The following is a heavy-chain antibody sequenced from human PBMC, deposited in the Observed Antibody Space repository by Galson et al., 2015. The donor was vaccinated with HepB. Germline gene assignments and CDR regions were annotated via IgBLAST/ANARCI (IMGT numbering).Heavy chain of an antibody. CDR1: GGSISSYY. CDR2: IYYSGST. V-gene: IGHV4-59*01. J-gene: IGHJ4*02. D-gene: IGHD2-2*01. Sequence: ETLSLTCTVSGGSISSYYWSWIRQPPGKGLEWIGYIYYSGSTNYNPSLKSRVTISVDTSKNQFSLKLSSVTAADTAVYYCARYIPAADNFDYWGQGTLVTVSS. CDR3: ARYIPAADNFDY.